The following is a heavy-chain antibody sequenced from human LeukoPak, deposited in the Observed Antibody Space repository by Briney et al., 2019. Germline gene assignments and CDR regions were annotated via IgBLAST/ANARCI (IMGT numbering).Heavy chain of an antibody. CDR2: ISYDGSNK. D-gene: IGHD6-19*01. CDR1: GLTFSSYA. Sequence: GGSLRLSCAASGLTFSSYAMHWVRRAPGKGLEWVAVISYDGSNKYYADSVKGRFTISRDNSKNTLYLQMNSLRAEDTAVYYCARAGGRGWYLRVDYWGQGTLVTVSS. CDR3: ARAGGRGWYLRVDY. J-gene: IGHJ4*02. V-gene: IGHV3-30-3*01.